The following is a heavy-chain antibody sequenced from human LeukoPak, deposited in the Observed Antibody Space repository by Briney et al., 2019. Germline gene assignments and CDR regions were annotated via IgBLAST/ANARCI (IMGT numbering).Heavy chain of an antibody. CDR1: GFTFSSYSMN. V-gene: IGHV4-59*05. Sequence: GSLRLSCAASGFTFSSYSMNWVRQAPGKGLEWIGSIYYSGSTYYNPSLKSRVTISVDTSKNQFSLKLSSVTAADTAVYYCARGGSSTWNYYFDYWGQGTLVTVSS. CDR3: ARGGSSTWNYYFDY. D-gene: IGHD1-7*01. J-gene: IGHJ4*02. CDR2: IYYSGST.